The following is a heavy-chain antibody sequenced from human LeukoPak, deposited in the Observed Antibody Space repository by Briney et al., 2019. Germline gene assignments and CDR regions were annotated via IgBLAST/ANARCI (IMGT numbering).Heavy chain of an antibody. J-gene: IGHJ3*02. CDR2: INHSGST. V-gene: IGHV4-34*01. D-gene: IGHD3-22*01. CDR1: GGSFSGYY. Sequence: KSSETLSLTCAVYGGSFSGYYWSWIRQPPGKGLEWIGEINHSGSTNYNPSLKSRVTISVDTSKNQFSLKLSFVTAADTAVYYCTRHGPDYYYDTSGYYYAGPDIWGQGTMVTVSS. CDR3: TRHGPDYYYDTSGYYYAGPDI.